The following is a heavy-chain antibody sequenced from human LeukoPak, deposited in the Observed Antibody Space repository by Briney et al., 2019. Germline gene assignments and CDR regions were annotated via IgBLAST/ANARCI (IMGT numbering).Heavy chain of an antibody. Sequence: GGSLRLSCAASGFTFDDYAMHWVRQAPGKGLEWVSGISWNSGSIGYADSVKGRFTISRGNAKNSLYLQMNSLRAEDTALYYCAKGILHDTAMVNYFDYWGQGTLVTVSS. D-gene: IGHD5-18*01. CDR1: GFTFDDYA. J-gene: IGHJ4*02. V-gene: IGHV3-9*01. CDR2: ISWNSGSI. CDR3: AKGILHDTAMVNYFDY.